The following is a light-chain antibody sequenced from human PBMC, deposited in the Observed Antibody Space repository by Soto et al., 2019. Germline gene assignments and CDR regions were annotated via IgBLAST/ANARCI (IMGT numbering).Light chain of an antibody. J-gene: IGLJ1*01. Sequence: QSVLTQPPSASGSLGQSVTISCNGTSADVGGYNFVSWYQQHPGKAPKLMIFEVSQRPSGVPDRFSGSKSGNTASLTVSELQAEDEADYYCASYAGSQNYVFGTGTKVTVL. CDR2: EVS. CDR1: SADVGGYNF. V-gene: IGLV2-8*01. CDR3: ASYAGSQNYV.